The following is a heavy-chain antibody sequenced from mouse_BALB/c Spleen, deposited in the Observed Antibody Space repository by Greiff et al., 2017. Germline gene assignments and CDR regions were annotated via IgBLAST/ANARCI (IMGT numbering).Heavy chain of an antibody. V-gene: IGHV2-6-2*01. D-gene: IGHD3-3*01. CDR2: IWSDGST. CDR3: ARDSYGLYAMDY. J-gene: IGHJ4*01. CDR1: GFSLTSYG. Sequence: VQLVESGPDLVAPSQSLSITCTASGFSLTSYGVHWVRQPPGKGLEWMVVIWSDGSTTYNSALKSRLIISKDNSKSQVFLKMSSLQTDDTAMYYCARDSYGLYAMDYWGQGTSVTVSS.